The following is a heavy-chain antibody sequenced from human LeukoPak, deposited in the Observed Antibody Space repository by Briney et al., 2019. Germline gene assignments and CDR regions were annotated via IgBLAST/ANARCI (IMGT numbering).Heavy chain of an antibody. V-gene: IGHV3-66*01. J-gene: IGHJ4*02. CDR3: AKRRGYYDSSGYNY. CDR1: GFTVSDNY. CDR2: IYGVGSI. Sequence: GGSLRLSCAASGFTVSDNYMIWVRQTPGKGLEWVSIIYGVGSIYYADSVTGRFTISRDTSNNTLYLQMNSLRAEDTAVYYCAKRRGYYDSSGYNYWGQGTLVTVSS. D-gene: IGHD3-22*01.